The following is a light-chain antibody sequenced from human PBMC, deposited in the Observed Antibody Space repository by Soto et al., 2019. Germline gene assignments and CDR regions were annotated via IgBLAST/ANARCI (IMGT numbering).Light chain of an antibody. CDR2: GNS. CDR1: SSNIGAGYD. CDR3: QSYDSSLSGYV. J-gene: IGLJ1*01. V-gene: IGLV1-40*01. Sequence: QSVLTQPPSGSGAPGQRVTISCTGSSSNIGAGYDVHWYQQLPGTAPKLLIYGNSNRPSGVPDRFSGSKSGTSASLAITGLQAEDEADYYCQSYDSSLSGYVFGTGTKVPVL.